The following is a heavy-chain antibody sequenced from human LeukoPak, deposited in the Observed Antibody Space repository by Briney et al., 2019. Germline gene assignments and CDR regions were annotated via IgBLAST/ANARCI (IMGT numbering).Heavy chain of an antibody. Sequence: GGSLRLSCAASGFTFSSYAMSWVRQAPGKGLEWVSAISGSGGSTYYADSVKGRFTISRDNSKNTLYLQMNSLRAEDTAVYYCAKDQVWDTAMVYHFDYWGQGTLVTVSS. D-gene: IGHD5-18*01. CDR1: GFTFSSYA. J-gene: IGHJ4*02. V-gene: IGHV3-23*01. CDR2: ISGSGGST. CDR3: AKDQVWDTAMVYHFDY.